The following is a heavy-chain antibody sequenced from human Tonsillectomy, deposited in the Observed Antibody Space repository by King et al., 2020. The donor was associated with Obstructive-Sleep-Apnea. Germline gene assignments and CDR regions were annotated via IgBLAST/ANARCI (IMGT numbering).Heavy chain of an antibody. J-gene: IGHJ4*02. CDR2: INHSGST. CDR3: ARGRYGGYPPLGFDY. D-gene: IGHD5-12*01. V-gene: IGHV4-34*01. Sequence: VQLQQWGAGLLKPSETLSLTCAVYGGSFSGCYWSWIRQPPGKGLEWIGEINHSGSTNYNPSLKSRVTISVDTSKNQFSLKLSSVTAADTAVYYCARGRYGGYPPLGFDYWGQGTLVTVSS. CDR1: GGSFSGCY.